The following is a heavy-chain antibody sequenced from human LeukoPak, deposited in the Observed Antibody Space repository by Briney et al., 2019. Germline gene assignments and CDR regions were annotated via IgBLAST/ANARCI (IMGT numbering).Heavy chain of an antibody. CDR1: GFTFSTHA. CDR3: ARVGREPTGLRWVDY. V-gene: IGHV3-23*01. J-gene: IGHJ4*02. CDR2: ISGPGGTT. Sequence: GGSLRLSCVVSGFTFSTHAMTWVRQAPGKGLERVSDISGPGGTTYYAASVKGRFTISRDNSKNTLFLQMNSLRAEDTAVYYCARVGREPTGLRWVDYWGQGTLVTVSS. D-gene: IGHD4-23*01.